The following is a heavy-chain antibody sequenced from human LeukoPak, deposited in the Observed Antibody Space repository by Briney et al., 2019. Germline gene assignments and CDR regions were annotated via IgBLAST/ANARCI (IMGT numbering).Heavy chain of an antibody. CDR2: FYYTGST. CDR3: ASSRGVVTAYDI. J-gene: IGHJ3*02. Sequence: SETLSLTCTVSGGSICTNYWNWLRQPPGKGLEWLGYFYYTGSTSYNPSLKSRVTMSVDTSKNLCSLKLTSVTAADTAVYYCASSRGVVTAYDIWGQGTMVTVSS. CDR1: GGSICTNY. D-gene: IGHD2-21*02. V-gene: IGHV4-59*01.